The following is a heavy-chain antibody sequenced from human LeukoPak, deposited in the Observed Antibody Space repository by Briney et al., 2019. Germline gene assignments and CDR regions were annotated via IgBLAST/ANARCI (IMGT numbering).Heavy chain of an antibody. J-gene: IGHJ4*02. Sequence: GGSLRLSCAASGFTVSSNYMNWVRQAPGKGLEWVSIIYSGGDTYYTDSVKGRFTLSRDNSKNTLFLQMNSLRAEDTAVYYCARGRQQLAYFDYWGQGTLVTVSS. V-gene: IGHV3-53*01. CDR2: IYSGGDT. D-gene: IGHD6-13*01. CDR3: ARGRQQLAYFDY. CDR1: GFTVSSNY.